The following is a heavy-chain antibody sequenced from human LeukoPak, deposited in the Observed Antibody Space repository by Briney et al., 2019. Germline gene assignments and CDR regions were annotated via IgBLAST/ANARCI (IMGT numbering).Heavy chain of an antibody. J-gene: IGHJ4*02. D-gene: IGHD1-1*01. CDR1: GFSFISYW. V-gene: IGHV3-7*01. CDR3: AGCAGNSCYFDY. CDR2: IKQDGSAK. Sequence: GGSLRLPCAASGFSFISYWMSWVRQAPGKGLEWVANIKQDGSAKNYVDSVKGRFTISRDNAKNSLYLQLNSLRAEDTAVYYCAGCAGNSCYFDYWGQGTLVIASS.